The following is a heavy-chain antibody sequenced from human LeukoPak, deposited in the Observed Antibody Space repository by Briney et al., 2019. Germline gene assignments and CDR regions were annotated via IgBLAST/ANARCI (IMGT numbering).Heavy chain of an antibody. Sequence: GGPLRLSCVASGFIFSSYAMTWVRQTPGKGLEWVSGISGRADSTYYADSVKGRFTISRDNSKNTLYLQMNSLRADDTAVYYCAKLTVATFRSLFDSWGQGTLVAVSS. V-gene: IGHV3-23*01. CDR1: GFIFSSYA. J-gene: IGHJ4*02. D-gene: IGHD5-12*01. CDR2: ISGRADST. CDR3: AKLTVATFRSLFDS.